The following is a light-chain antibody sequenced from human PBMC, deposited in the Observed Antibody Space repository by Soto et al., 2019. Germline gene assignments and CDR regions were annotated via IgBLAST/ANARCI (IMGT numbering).Light chain of an antibody. CDR1: QSVSSS. CDR2: DTS. CDR3: QQYIDWPPGT. V-gene: IGKV3-15*01. Sequence: EIVVTQSPATLSVSPGEGVALSCSASQSVSSSLAWYQQRPGQAPRLLIYDTSTRAAGISARFSGSGSGTEFTLTISSLQSEDFAVYYCQQYIDWPPGTFGQGTAVAIK. J-gene: IGKJ1*01.